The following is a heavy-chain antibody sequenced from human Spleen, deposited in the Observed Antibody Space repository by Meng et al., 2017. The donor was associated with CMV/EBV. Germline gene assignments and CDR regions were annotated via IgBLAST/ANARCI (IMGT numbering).Heavy chain of an antibody. Sequence: GESLKISCAASGFTFNNYAMHWVRQAPGKGLEWVTVISYDGSNKYYADSVKGRFTISRDNSKNTLFLQMNSLRAEDTAVYYCATSAYGSGPDYFDYWGQGALVTVSS. D-gene: IGHD6-19*01. CDR1: GFTFNNYA. J-gene: IGHJ4*02. CDR2: ISYDGSNK. CDR3: ATSAYGSGPDYFDY. V-gene: IGHV3-30-3*01.